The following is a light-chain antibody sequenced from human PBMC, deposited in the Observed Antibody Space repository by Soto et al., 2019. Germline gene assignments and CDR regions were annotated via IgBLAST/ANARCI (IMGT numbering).Light chain of an antibody. Sequence: EIFLTQSRSSLSLFPVEAATLSCRATRSVSSYLAWYQQKPGQAPRLLIYDASSRPTDIPARFSGSGSGTDFTLTISSLEPEDFALYYCQQRSNWPITFGQGTRLEIK. V-gene: IGKV3-11*01. CDR1: RSVSSY. CDR3: QQRSNWPIT. CDR2: DAS. J-gene: IGKJ5*01.